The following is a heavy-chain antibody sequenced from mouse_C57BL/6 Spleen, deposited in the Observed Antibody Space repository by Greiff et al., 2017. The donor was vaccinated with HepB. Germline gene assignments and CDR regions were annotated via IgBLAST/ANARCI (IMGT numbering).Heavy chain of an antibody. V-gene: IGHV1-50*01. CDR1: GYTFTSYW. CDR3: ARSGFLDY. CDR2: IDPSDSYT. J-gene: IGHJ2*01. Sequence: VQLQQPGAELVKPGASVKLSCKASGYTFTSYWMQWVKQRPGQGLEWIGEIDPSDSYTNYNQKFKGKATLTVDTSSSTAYMQLSSLTSEDSAVYYCARSGFLDYWGQGTTLTVSS. D-gene: IGHD3-1*01.